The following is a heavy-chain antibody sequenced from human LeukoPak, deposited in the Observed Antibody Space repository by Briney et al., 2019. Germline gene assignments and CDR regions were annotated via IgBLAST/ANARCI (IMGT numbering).Heavy chain of an antibody. Sequence: SETLSLTCAVYGGSFSGYYWSWIRQPPGKGLEWIGEINHSGSTNYNPSLKSRVTISVDTSKNQFSLKLSSVTAADTAVYYCARTIVGAIRYYFDYWGQGTLVTVSS. J-gene: IGHJ4*02. D-gene: IGHD1-26*01. CDR1: GGSFSGYY. CDR2: INHSGST. CDR3: ARTIVGAIRYYFDY. V-gene: IGHV4-34*01.